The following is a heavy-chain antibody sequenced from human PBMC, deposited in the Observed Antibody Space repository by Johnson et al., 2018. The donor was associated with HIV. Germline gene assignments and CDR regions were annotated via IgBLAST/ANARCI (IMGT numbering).Heavy chain of an antibody. V-gene: IGHV3-64*01. Sequence: VQLVESGGGLVQPGGSLRLSCAASGFTFSSYDMHWVRQATGKGLEWVSAISSNGGSTYYANSVKGRFTISRDNSKNTLYLQMSSLKVEDTTMYYCARDGESQQLPLGDAFDVWGQGTMVIVSS. CDR2: ISSNGGST. D-gene: IGHD6-13*01. CDR1: GFTFSSYD. CDR3: ARDGESQQLPLGDAFDV. J-gene: IGHJ3*01.